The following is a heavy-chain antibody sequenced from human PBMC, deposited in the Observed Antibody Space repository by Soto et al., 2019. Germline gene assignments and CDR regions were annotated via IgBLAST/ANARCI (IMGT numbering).Heavy chain of an antibody. J-gene: IGHJ5*02. D-gene: IGHD3-10*01. CDR1: GYIFSDFY. CDR3: VRDYYTSSAWFDL. V-gene: IGHV1-2*02. CDR2: INPDSGDT. Sequence: GASVKVSCKASGYIFSDFYIHWVRQAPGQGLEWMGWINPDSGDTDDAQLFQGGVTMACDTSITTAYMELTRLRSDDTAVYYCVRDYYTSSAWFDLWGQGTLVTVSS.